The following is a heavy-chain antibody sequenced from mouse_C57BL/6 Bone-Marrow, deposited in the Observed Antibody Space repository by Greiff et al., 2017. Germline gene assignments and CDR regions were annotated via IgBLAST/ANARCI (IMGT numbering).Heavy chain of an antibody. CDR3: ARKRDYYGTPDY. Sequence: VKLVESGPGLVQPSQSLSITCTVSGFSLTSYGVHWVRQSPGKGLEWLGVIWSGGSTDYNAAFISRLSISKDNSKSQVFFQMNSLQADDTAIYYCARKRDYYGTPDYGGQGTSVTVSS. J-gene: IGHJ4*01. D-gene: IGHD1-1*01. V-gene: IGHV2-2*01. CDR1: GFSLTSYG. CDR2: IWSGGST.